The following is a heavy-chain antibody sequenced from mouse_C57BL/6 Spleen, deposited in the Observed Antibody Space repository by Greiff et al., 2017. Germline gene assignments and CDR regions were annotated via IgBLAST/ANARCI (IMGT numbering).Heavy chain of an antibody. D-gene: IGHD2-1*01. CDR3: ALYGSYWYFDV. CDR1: GFNIKDYY. Sequence: EVQLVESGAELVKPGASVKLSCTASGFNIKDYYMHWVKQRTEQGLEWIGRIDPEDGETKYDPKFQGKATITADTSSNTAYLQLSSLTSEDTAVYYCALYGSYWYFDVWGTGTTVTVSS. J-gene: IGHJ1*03. V-gene: IGHV14-2*01. CDR2: IDPEDGET.